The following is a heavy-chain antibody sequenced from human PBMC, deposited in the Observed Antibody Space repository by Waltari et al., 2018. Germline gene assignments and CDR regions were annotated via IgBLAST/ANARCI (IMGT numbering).Heavy chain of an antibody. V-gene: IGHV3-23*03. J-gene: IGHJ4*02. CDR2: IYSGGSST. Sequence: EVQLLESGGGLVQPGGSLRLSCAVSGFTFSSYAMNWVRQAPGKGLEWVSVIYSGGSSTYYADSVKGRFTISRDNSKNTLYLQMNSLRAEDTAGYYCARVGSGWPNFDYWGQGTLVTVSS. CDR1: GFTFSSYA. D-gene: IGHD6-19*01. CDR3: ARVGSGWPNFDY.